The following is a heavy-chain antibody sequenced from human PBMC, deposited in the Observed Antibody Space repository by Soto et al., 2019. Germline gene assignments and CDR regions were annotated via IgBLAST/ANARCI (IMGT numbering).Heavy chain of an antibody. J-gene: IGHJ4*02. CDR3: ARYGSGSYYPTTFDY. D-gene: IGHD3-10*01. CDR1: GGSISSAGYY. V-gene: IGHV4-31*11. Sequence: SETLSLTCAVSGGSISSAGYYWSWIRQHPGKGLEWIGYIYYSGSTYYNTSLKSRVTISVDTSKNQFSLKLSSVTAADTALYYFARYGSGSYYPTTFDYWGQGTLVTVSS. CDR2: IYYSGST.